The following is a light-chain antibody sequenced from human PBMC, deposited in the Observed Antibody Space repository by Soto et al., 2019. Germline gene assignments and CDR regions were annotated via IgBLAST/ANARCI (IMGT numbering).Light chain of an antibody. CDR3: QQYNSYPST. Sequence: DIQMTQSPSTLSASVGDRVTITCRASQSISSWLAWYQQKPGKAPKLLIYKASSLESGVPSRFSGSGSGTEFTLTNSSLQPDDFATYYCQQYNSYPSTLGQGTKVEIK. CDR2: KAS. V-gene: IGKV1-5*03. J-gene: IGKJ1*01. CDR1: QSISSW.